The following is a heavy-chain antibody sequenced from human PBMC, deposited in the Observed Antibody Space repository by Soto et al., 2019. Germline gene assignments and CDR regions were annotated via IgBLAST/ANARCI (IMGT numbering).Heavy chain of an antibody. J-gene: IGHJ6*02. CDR2: IYSGGST. Sequence: EVQLVESGGGLVQPGGSLRLSCAASGFTVSSNYMSWVRQAPGTGLEWVSVIYSGGSTYYADSVKGRLTISRHNYKNAPYLQMNILMAEDTAVYYCARFNFGYSSAWGISGGMDVWGQGTTVTVSS. CDR3: ARFNFGYSSAWGISGGMDV. V-gene: IGHV3-53*04. D-gene: IGHD6-19*01. CDR1: GFTVSSNY.